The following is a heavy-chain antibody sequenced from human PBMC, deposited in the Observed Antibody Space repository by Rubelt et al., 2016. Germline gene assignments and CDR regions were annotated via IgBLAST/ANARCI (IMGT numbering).Heavy chain of an antibody. CDR2: IYHSGGT. D-gene: IGHD3-22*01. CDR3: ARYQYYYDSSGYFDY. CDR1: GYSISSGYY. J-gene: IGHJ4*02. V-gene: IGHV4-38-2*02. Sequence: QVQLQESGPGLVKPSETLSLTCTVSGYSISSGYYWGWIRQPQGKGLEWIGSIYHSGGTYYNPSLKSRVTISVDRSKNQFSLKLSSVTAADTAVYYCARYQYYYDSSGYFDYWGQGTLVTVSS.